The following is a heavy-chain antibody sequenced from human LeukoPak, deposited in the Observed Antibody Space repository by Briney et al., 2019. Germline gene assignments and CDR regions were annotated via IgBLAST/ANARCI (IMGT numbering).Heavy chain of an antibody. CDR2: IRSKTAGGTI. V-gene: IGHV3-15*01. CDR3: ATSDPAYF. CDR1: RFSFTDKW. Sequence: GGSLRLSCAASRFSFTDKWMSWVRQAPGKGLEWIGRIRSKTAGGTIDYAAPVNGRFTISRDDSRSTLYLQMNSLQTEDTAVYYCATSDPAYFWGQGTMVTVSS. J-gene: IGHJ3*01. D-gene: IGHD2-21*01.